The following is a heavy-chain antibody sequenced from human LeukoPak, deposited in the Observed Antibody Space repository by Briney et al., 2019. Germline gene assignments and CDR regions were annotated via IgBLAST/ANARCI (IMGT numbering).Heavy chain of an antibody. CDR2: FYYSGST. CDR3: ARRLAGTEDY. V-gene: IGHV4-39*01. J-gene: IGHJ4*02. Sequence: SETLSLTCTVSGGSISSSSYYWGWIRQPPGTGLEWIGSFYYSGSTYYNPSLRSRVTISVDTSKNQFSLRLSSVTATDTAVYYCARRLAGTEDYWGQGTLVTVSS. CDR1: GGSISSSSYY. D-gene: IGHD6-13*01.